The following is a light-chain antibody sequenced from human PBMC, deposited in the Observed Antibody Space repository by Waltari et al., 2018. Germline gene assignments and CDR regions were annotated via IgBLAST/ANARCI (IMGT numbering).Light chain of an antibody. Sequence: EPVVTQSPATLSVSPGKRATLSCRASQSVSSNLAWYQQKPGQAPRLLIYDASTRAPGIPARFSGSGSGTQFTLTISSLQSEDFAVYYCQQYNSWPRTFGQGTKVEIK. CDR2: DAS. V-gene: IGKV3-15*01. J-gene: IGKJ1*01. CDR3: QQYNSWPRT. CDR1: QSVSSN.